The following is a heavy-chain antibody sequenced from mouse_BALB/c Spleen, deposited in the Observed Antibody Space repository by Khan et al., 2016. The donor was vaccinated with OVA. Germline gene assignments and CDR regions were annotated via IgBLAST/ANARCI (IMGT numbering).Heavy chain of an antibody. V-gene: IGHV3-2*02. Sequence: VQLKESGPGLVKPSQSLSLTCTVTGYSITSDYAWNWIRQFPGNKLEWMGYISYSGSTNYNPALKSRISITRDTSKNQFFLQLNSVTTEDTAPYYCARDGSRYNYAMDYWGQGTSVIVSS. CDR1: GYSITSDYA. CDR2: ISYSGST. J-gene: IGHJ4*01. D-gene: IGHD2-3*01. CDR3: ARDGSRYNYAMDY.